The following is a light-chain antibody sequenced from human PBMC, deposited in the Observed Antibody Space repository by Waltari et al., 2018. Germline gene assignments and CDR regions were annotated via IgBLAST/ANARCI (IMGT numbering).Light chain of an antibody. J-gene: IGLJ2*01. CDR3: SSYTNSGNVV. V-gene: IGLV2-14*01. Sequence: QSALTQPASVSGSPGQAITISCTGTSSDIGRYNYVSWYQQHPGKAPKLVISEVSNRPAGVSNRFSGAKSGNTASLTISGLQAEDGAHYYCSSYTNSGNVVFGGGTKLTVL. CDR2: EVS. CDR1: SSDIGRYNY.